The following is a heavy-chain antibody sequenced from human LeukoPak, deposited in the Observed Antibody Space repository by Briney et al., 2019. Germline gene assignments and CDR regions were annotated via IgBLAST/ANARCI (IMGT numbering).Heavy chain of an antibody. D-gene: IGHD2-21*01. CDR1: GFTFRSYA. J-gene: IGHJ4*02. CDR3: AKDRAYGTYFDY. CDR2: ISGSGGST. Sequence: GGSLRLSCAASGFTFRSYAMSWVRQAPGKGLEWVSAISGSGGSTYYADSVKGRFTISRDNSKNTLYLQMNSLSAEDTAVYYCAKDRAYGTYFDYWGQGTLVTVSS. V-gene: IGHV3-23*01.